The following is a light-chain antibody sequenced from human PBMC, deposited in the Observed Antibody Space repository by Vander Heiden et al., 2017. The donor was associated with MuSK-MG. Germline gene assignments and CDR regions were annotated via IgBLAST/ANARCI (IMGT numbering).Light chain of an antibody. CDR2: WAS. J-gene: IGKJ2*01. V-gene: IGKV4-1*01. Sequence: DIVMTQSPDSLAVSLGERATINCKSSQTVLYSSKNINYLAWYRQKPGQPPKLLINWASTRESGVPDRFSGSGSGTDFTLTISSLQAEDVAVYYCQQYDNTPYTFGQGTKLEIK. CDR3: QQYDNTPYT. CDR1: QTVLYSSKNINY.